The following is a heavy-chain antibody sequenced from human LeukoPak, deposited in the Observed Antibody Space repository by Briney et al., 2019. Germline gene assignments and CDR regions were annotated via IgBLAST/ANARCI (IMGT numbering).Heavy chain of an antibody. J-gene: IGHJ6*03. CDR3: ARDPTSYDFWSGYPPAYYMDV. CDR1: GGSISSYY. Sequence: SETLSLTCTVSGGSISSYYWSWIRHPPGKGLEWIGYIYYSGSTNYNPSLKSRVTISVDTSKNQFSLKLSSVTAADTAVYYCARDPTSYDFWSGYPPAYYMDVWGKGTTVTVSS. D-gene: IGHD3-3*01. CDR2: IYYSGST. V-gene: IGHV4-59*01.